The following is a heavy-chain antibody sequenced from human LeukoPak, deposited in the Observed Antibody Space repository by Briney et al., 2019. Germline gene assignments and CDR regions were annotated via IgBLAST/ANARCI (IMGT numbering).Heavy chain of an antibody. D-gene: IGHD6-19*01. J-gene: IGHJ6*02. CDR1: GGSTSSYY. CDR3: ARRVAGGIYGMDV. CDR2: IYYSVST. V-gene: IGHV4-59*08. Sequence: SETLSLTCIVSGGSTSSYYWSWIRQPPGEGLEWIGYIYYSVSTNYNTSLKSRVTISVDTSKNQFSLKLSAVTAADTAVYYCARRVAGGIYGMDVWGQGTTVTVSS.